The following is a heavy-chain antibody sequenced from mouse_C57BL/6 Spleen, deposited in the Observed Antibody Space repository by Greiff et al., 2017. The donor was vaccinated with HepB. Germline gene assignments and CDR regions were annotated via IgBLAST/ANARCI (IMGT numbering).Heavy chain of an antibody. D-gene: IGHD3-2*02. Sequence: QVTLKESGPGILQSSQTLSLTCSFSGFSLSTSGMGVSWIRQPSGKGLEWLAHIYWDDDKRYNPSLKSRLTISKDTSRNQVFLKITSVDTADTATYYCARDSSGPVYFDYWGQGTTLTVSS. V-gene: IGHV8-12*01. J-gene: IGHJ2*01. CDR3: ARDSSGPVYFDY. CDR1: GFSLSTSGMG. CDR2: IYWDDDK.